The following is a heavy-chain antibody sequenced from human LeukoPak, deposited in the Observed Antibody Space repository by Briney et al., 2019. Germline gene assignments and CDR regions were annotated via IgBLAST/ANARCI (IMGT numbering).Heavy chain of an antibody. CDR1: GFTFSTYA. Sequence: GGSLRLSCAASGFTFSTYAMSRVRQAPGKGLEWVSAISGIGGSTYYADSVKGRFTISRDNSKNTLYLQLNGLRAEDTAVYYCAKATGFSYTTTWANWLDPWGQGTLVTVSS. D-gene: IGHD6-13*01. CDR3: AKATGFSYTTTWANWLDP. V-gene: IGHV3-23*01. J-gene: IGHJ5*02. CDR2: ISGIGGST.